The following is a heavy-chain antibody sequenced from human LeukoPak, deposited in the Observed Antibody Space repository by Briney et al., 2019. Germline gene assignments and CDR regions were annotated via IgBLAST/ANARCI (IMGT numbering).Heavy chain of an antibody. D-gene: IGHD6-19*01. Sequence: ASVKVSCKASGYTFTSYYMYWVRQAPGQGLEWMGIINPTGGSTSYAQKFQGRVTMTRDTSTSTVYMELSSPRSEDTAVYYCARGDSSGWYIFDYWGQGTLVTVSS. CDR1: GYTFTSYY. CDR3: ARGDSSGWYIFDY. V-gene: IGHV1-46*01. J-gene: IGHJ4*02. CDR2: INPTGGST.